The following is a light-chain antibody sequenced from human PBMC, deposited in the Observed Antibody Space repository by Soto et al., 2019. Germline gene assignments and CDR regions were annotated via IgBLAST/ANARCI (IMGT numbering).Light chain of an antibody. V-gene: IGKV3-15*01. CDR1: QSVNSN. J-gene: IGKJ1*01. CDR2: GAS. CDR3: QQYQNWPPWT. Sequence: EILMTQSPATLSLSPGERATLSCSASQSVNSNLAWYQQKPGQSPRLLIHGASTRSTGITARFSGSGSGTEFTLTISSLQSEDFAVYYCQQYQNWPPWTFGQGTKVEI.